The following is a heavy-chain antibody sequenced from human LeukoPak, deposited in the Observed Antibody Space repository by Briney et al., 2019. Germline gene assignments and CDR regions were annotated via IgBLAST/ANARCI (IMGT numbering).Heavy chain of an antibody. Sequence: SETLSLTCTVSGGSIRSYYWSWIRQPAGKGLEWIGRIYTSGSTNYNPSLRSRVTMSVDTSKNQFSLKLSSVTAADTAVYYCARDKFPEWDYYDSSGYHDAFDIWGQGTMVTVSS. D-gene: IGHD3-22*01. CDR1: GGSIRSYY. J-gene: IGHJ3*02. CDR3: ARDKFPEWDYYDSSGYHDAFDI. CDR2: IYTSGST. V-gene: IGHV4-4*07.